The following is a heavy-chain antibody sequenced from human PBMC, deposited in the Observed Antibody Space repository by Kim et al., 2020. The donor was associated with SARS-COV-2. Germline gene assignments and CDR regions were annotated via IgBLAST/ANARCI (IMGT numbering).Heavy chain of an antibody. CDR3: ARERGGNKYDMSLYYYYYGMDV. Sequence: GGSLRLSCAASGFTFSSYGMHWVRQAPGKGLEWVAVIWYDGSNKYYADSVKGRFTISRDNSKNTLYLQMNSLRAEDTAVYYCARERGGNKYDMSLYYYYYGMDVWGQGTTVTVSS. V-gene: IGHV3-33*01. CDR1: GFTFSSYG. D-gene: IGHD3-9*01. CDR2: IWYDGSNK. J-gene: IGHJ6*02.